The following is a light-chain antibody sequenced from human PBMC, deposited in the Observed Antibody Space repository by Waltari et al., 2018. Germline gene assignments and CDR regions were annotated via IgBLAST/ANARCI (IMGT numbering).Light chain of an antibody. CDR3: CSYAGSNTYV. Sequence: QSALTQPASVSGSPGHSITLPCTGTTSAVGNYNLVSWYQQPPGKAPKLMIYEGSKRPSGVSNRFSGSKSGNTASLTISGLQAEDEADYYCCSYAGSNTYVFGTGTKVTVL. V-gene: IGLV2-23*01. J-gene: IGLJ1*01. CDR2: EGS. CDR1: TSAVGNYNL.